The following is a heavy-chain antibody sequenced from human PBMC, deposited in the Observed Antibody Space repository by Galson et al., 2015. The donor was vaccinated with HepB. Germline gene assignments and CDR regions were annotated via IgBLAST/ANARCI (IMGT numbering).Heavy chain of an antibody. CDR1: GFTVSSNY. CDR2: IYSGGST. J-gene: IGHJ6*02. CDR3: ARGGYFENYGMDV. Sequence: SLRLSCAASGFTVSSNYMSWVRQAPGKGLEWVSVIYSGGSTDYADSVKGRFTISRDNSKNTLYPQMNSLRADDTAVYYCARGGYFENYGMDVWGQGTTVTVSS. V-gene: IGHV3-53*01. D-gene: IGHD3-9*01.